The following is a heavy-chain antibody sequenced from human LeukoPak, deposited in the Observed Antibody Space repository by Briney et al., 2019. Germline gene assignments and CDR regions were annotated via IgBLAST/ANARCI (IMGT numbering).Heavy chain of an antibody. D-gene: IGHD3-22*01. Sequence: KPSETLSLTCTVSGYSSSSGYYWGWIRQSPGKGLEWIGSIYHSGGTTYYNPSLKSRVTISLDTSKNQFSLKLSSVTAADTAVYYCARGVYDYDSSDYTSAFDIWGQGTMVTVSS. V-gene: IGHV4-38-2*02. CDR3: ARGVYDYDSSDYTSAFDI. CDR2: IYHSGGTT. CDR1: GYSSSSGYY. J-gene: IGHJ3*02.